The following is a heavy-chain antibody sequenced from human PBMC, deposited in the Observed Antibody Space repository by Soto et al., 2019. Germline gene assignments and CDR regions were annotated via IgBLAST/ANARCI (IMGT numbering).Heavy chain of an antibody. CDR1: GGSISSSSYY. Sequence: QLQLQESGPGLVKPSETLSLTCTVSGGSISSSSYYWGWIRQPPGKGLEWIGSIYYSGSTYYNPSLKSRVTISVDTSKNQFSLKLSSVTAADTAVYYCARHRRRRDGYNFWGQGTLVTVSS. CDR3: ARHRRRRDGYNF. CDR2: IYYSGST. J-gene: IGHJ4*02. V-gene: IGHV4-39*01. D-gene: IGHD5-12*01.